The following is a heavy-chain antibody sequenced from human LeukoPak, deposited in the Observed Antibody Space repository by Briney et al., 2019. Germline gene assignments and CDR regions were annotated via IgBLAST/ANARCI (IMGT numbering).Heavy chain of an antibody. J-gene: IGHJ4*02. V-gene: IGHV3-23*01. CDR1: GFTFSSYA. CDR2: ISGSGGAT. Sequence: PGGSLRLSCAASGFTFSSYAMNWVRQAPGKGLEWVSVISGSGGATYYADSVKGRFTISRDNSKNTLYLQMNSLRAEDTAVYYCAKDGVATITFDYWGQGTLVTVSS. D-gene: IGHD5-12*01. CDR3: AKDGVATITFDY.